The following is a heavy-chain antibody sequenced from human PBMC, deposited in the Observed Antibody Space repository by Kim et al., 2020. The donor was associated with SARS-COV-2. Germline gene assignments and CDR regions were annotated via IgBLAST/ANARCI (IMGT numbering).Heavy chain of an antibody. D-gene: IGHD3-10*01. J-gene: IGHJ4*02. CDR2: INHSGST. CDR3: ARGWPPLLWFGELLEKDKYYFDY. Sequence: SETLSLTCAVYGGSFSGYYWSWIRQPPGKGLEWIGEINHSGSTNYNPSLKSRVTISVDTSKNQFSLKLSSVTAADTAVYYCARGWPPLLWFGELLEKDKYYFDYWGQGTLVTVSS. CDR1: GGSFSGYY. V-gene: IGHV4-34*01.